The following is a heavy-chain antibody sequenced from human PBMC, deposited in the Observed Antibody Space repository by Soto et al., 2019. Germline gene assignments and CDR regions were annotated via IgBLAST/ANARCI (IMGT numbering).Heavy chain of an antibody. Sequence: PGEPLQICYKGSGYSCAGYWITWVRQKPGKGLEWMGRIDPSDSQTYYSPSFRGHVTISVTKSITTVFLQWSSLRASDTAMYYCARQIYDSDTGPNFQYYFDSWGQGTPVTVSS. J-gene: IGHJ4*02. CDR3: ARQIYDSDTGPNFQYYFDS. CDR2: IDPSDSQT. V-gene: IGHV5-10-1*01. D-gene: IGHD3-22*01. CDR1: GYSCAGYW.